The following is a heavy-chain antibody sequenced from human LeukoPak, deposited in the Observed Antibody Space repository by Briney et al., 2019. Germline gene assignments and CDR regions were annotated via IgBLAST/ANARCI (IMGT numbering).Heavy chain of an antibody. CDR2: IYNGGAT. Sequence: GGSLRLSCAASGFTVSSNYMSWVRQAPGKGLEWVSVIYNGGATYYADSVKGRFIISRDNSKNTLFLQMDSLRVEDTAVYYCARRYFGMDVWGQGTTVTVSS. CDR3: ARRYFGMDV. V-gene: IGHV3-66*04. CDR1: GFTVSSNY. J-gene: IGHJ6*02.